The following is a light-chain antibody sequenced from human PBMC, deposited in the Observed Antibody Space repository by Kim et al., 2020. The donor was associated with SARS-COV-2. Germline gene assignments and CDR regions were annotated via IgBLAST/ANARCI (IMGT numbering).Light chain of an antibody. J-gene: IGKJ2*01. CDR1: QSIKSY. Sequence: DIQMTQSPSSLSASVGDRVTITCRASQSIKSYLNWYQQKPGKAPKLLIYTASSLQSWVPSRFTGTGSGTDFTLTISSLQPEDFATYYCQQSYKIPYTFGQGTKLEI. CDR3: QQSYKIPYT. CDR2: TAS. V-gene: IGKV1-39*01.